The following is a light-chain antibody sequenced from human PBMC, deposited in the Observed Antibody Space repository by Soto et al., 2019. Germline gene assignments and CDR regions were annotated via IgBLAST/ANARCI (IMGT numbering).Light chain of an antibody. CDR2: NVS. J-gene: IGLJ1*01. Sequence: QSALTQAASVSGSPGQSTTISCTGTSSDVGGYNYVSWYQQFPGKVPKLLIYNVSNRPSGVSNRFSGSKSGNTASLTISGLQAEDEADYFCTSSTSGSLYVFGTGTKVTVL. CDR1: SSDVGGYNY. V-gene: IGLV2-14*01. CDR3: TSSTSGSLYV.